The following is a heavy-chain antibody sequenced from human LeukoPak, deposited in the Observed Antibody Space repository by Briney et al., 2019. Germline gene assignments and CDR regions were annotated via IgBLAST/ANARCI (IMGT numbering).Heavy chain of an antibody. J-gene: IGHJ4*02. D-gene: IGHD1-1*01. V-gene: IGHV4-59*01. CDR1: GGSISSYY. CDR2: IYYSGST. CDR3: ARVGDWNDLVY. Sequence: SETLSLTCTVSGGSISSYYWSWIRQPPGKGLEWIGYIYYSGSTNYNPSLKSRVTISEDTSKNQFSLKLSSVTAADTAVYYCARVGDWNDLVYWGQGTLVTVSS.